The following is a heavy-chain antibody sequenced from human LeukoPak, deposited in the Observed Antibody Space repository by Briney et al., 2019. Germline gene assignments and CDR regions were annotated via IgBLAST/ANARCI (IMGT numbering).Heavy chain of an antibody. CDR2: IYYSGST. D-gene: IGHD3-9*01. CDR1: GGTISSGGYY. Sequence: SETLSLTCTVSGGTISSGGYYWSWIRPHPGKGLEWIGYIYYSGSTYYNPSLKSRVTISVDTSKNKFSLKLSSVTAADTAVYYCARVTYYDILTGYYTGYYFDYWGQGTLVTVSS. CDR3: ARVTYYDILTGYYTGYYFDY. V-gene: IGHV4-31*03. J-gene: IGHJ4*02.